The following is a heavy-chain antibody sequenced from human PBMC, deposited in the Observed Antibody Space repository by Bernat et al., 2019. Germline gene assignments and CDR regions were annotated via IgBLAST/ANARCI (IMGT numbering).Heavy chain of an antibody. J-gene: IGHJ4*02. CDR3: ARATGWYPDY. V-gene: IGHV3-7*04. CDR2: INQDGSDK. Sequence: DVQLVEFGGGLVQPGGSLRLSCAASRFIFRNYWMTWVRQAPGRGLEWVANINQDGSDKYYLDSVKARFTISRDNAENSLYLQMTGLRAEDTAVYYCARATGWYPDYWGPGTLVTVSS. D-gene: IGHD6-19*01. CDR1: RFIFRNYW.